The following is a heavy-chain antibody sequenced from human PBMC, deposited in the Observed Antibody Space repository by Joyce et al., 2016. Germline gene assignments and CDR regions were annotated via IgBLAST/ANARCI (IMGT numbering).Heavy chain of an antibody. J-gene: IGHJ4*02. V-gene: IGHV4-31*03. CDR3: ARAHNRGDFDY. CDR1: GDSISFGGFF. D-gene: IGHD1-1*01. CDR2: IYASGST. Sequence: QVQLQESGPGLVKPSQTLSLTCTVSGDSISFGGFFWNWIRQHPGKGPEWIGYIYASGSTYYNPALKSRLTISVDTSKSQFSLNLTSVTAADTAMYYCARAHNRGDFDYWGQGSLVTVSS.